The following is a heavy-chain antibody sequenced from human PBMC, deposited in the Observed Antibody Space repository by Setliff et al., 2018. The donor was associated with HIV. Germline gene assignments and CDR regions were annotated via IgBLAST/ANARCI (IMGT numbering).Heavy chain of an antibody. CDR3: ARDRGSSGWWGDSNKNYMDV. D-gene: IGHD6-19*01. Sequence: SETLSLTCTVSGDSISSYFWSWIRQSPGKGLEWIGYIYTSGSTNYNPSLKSRVTISVGKSKNQFSLKLSSVTAADTAVYYCARDRGSSGWWGDSNKNYMDVWGQGTLVTVST. V-gene: IGHV4-4*09. CDR2: IYTSGST. CDR1: GDSISSYF. J-gene: IGHJ4*02.